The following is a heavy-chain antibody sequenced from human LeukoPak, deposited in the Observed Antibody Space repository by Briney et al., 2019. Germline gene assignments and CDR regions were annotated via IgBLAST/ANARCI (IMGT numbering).Heavy chain of an antibody. Sequence: KASETLFLTCAVYGGSFSGYYWTWIRQPPGKGLEWIGEINHSGSTNYNPSLKSRVTISVDTSKNQFSLELSSVTAADTAVYYCAREGSGSHYPSHFDYWGQGTLVTVSS. J-gene: IGHJ4*02. D-gene: IGHD3-10*01. V-gene: IGHV4-34*01. CDR3: AREGSGSHYPSHFDY. CDR2: INHSGST. CDR1: GGSFSGYY.